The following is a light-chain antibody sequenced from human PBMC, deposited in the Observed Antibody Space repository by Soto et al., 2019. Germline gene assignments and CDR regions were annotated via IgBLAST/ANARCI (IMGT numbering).Light chain of an antibody. CDR3: QQYDNLPIT. J-gene: IGKJ4*01. CDR2: DAS. CDR1: QDISNY. Sequence: DIQMTQSPSSLSASVGDRVTITCQASQDISNYLNWYQQKPGKAPKLLIYDASNLETGVPSRFSGSGSGTDFTFTISSLQPEDIATYYCQQYDNLPITFGGGTKVENK. V-gene: IGKV1-33*01.